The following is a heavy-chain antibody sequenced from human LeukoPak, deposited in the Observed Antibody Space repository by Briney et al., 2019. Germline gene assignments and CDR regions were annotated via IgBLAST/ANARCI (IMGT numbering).Heavy chain of an antibody. Sequence: SQTLSLTCTVSGGSTSSYSWSWIRQPPGKGLEWIGYIYYRGSTTYNPALKSQDTISVDTINNQLSLSLSSVTAGDTAVYYCARWTYYYDSSGDSYWDFGHWGKGTLVTVSS. D-gene: IGHD3-22*01. V-gene: IGHV4-59*01. CDR1: GGSTSSYS. CDR3: ARWTYYYDSSGDSYWDFGH. CDR2: IYYRGST. J-gene: IGHJ4*02.